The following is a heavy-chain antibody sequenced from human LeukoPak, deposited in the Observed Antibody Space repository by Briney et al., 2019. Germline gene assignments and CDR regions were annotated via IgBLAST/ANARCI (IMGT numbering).Heavy chain of an antibody. CDR2: ISYHGSAK. Sequence: GTSLRLSCVVSGFTISSQGMHWVRQAPGKGLEWVAMISYHGSAKYYGDSVQGRFTISRDISENTLYLQMDSLRPEDTAIYYCAKDWGSSGWYNYFDPWGQGTLVTVSS. J-gene: IGHJ5*02. CDR3: AKDWGSSGWYNYFDP. D-gene: IGHD6-19*01. V-gene: IGHV3-30*18. CDR1: GFTISSQG.